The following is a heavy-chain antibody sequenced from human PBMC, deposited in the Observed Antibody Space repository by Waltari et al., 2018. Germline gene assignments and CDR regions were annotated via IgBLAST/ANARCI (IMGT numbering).Heavy chain of an antibody. V-gene: IGHV4-30-2*01. Sequence: QLQLQESGSGLVKPSQTLSLTCAVSGGSISSGGYSWSWIRQPPGKGLEWIGYIYHSWSTYYNPSLKSRVTISVDRSKNQFSLKLSSVTAADTAVYYCARGDYVTVAGTWANWFDPWGQGTLVTVSS. CDR3: ARGDYVTVAGTWANWFDP. D-gene: IGHD6-19*01. J-gene: IGHJ5*02. CDR1: GGSISSGGYS. CDR2: IYHSWST.